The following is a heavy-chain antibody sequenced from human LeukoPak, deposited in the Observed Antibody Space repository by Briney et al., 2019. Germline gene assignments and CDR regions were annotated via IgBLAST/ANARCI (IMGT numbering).Heavy chain of an antibody. CDR2: ISSTSGSI. CDR3: ARETELAY. D-gene: IGHD6-6*01. Sequence: PGGSLRLSCAASGFTFSSYTMNWVRQAPGKGLEWVSSISSTSGSIYYADSWKGRFTISRDNAKNSLYLQMSSLRAEDTAVYYCARETELAYWGQGTLVTVSS. V-gene: IGHV3-21*01. J-gene: IGHJ4*02. CDR1: GFTFSSYT.